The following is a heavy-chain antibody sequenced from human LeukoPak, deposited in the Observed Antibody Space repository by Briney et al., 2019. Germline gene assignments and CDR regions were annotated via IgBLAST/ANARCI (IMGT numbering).Heavy chain of an antibody. V-gene: IGHV5-51*01. CDR3: ARRVNALIGIDY. J-gene: IGHJ4*02. Sequence: GESLKISCNGSGYSFTSYWIGWVRQMPGKGLEWMGIIYLGDSNPRYSPSFQGQVNISADKSISTAYLQWSSLKASDTAMYFCARRVNALIGIDYWGQGTLVT. D-gene: IGHD1-26*01. CDR2: IYLGDSNP. CDR1: GYSFTSYW.